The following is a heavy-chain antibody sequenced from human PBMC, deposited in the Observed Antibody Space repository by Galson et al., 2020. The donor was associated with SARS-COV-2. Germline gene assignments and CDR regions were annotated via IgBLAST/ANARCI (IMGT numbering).Heavy chain of an antibody. D-gene: IGHD1-26*01. V-gene: IGHV3-33*01. J-gene: IGHJ4*02. Sequence: GGSLRLSCAASGFTFSSYGMHWVRQAPGKGLEWVAVIWYDGSNKYYADSLKGRFTISRDNSKSTLYLQMNSLRAEDTAVYYCARGGEWELPYYFDYWGQGTLVTVSS. CDR3: ARGGEWELPYYFDY. CDR2: IWYDGSNK. CDR1: GFTFSSYG.